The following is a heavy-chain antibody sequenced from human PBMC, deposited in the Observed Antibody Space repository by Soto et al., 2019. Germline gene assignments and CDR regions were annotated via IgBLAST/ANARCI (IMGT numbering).Heavy chain of an antibody. CDR1: GGTFSSYA. CDR2: IIPIFGTA. V-gene: IGHV1-69*13. CDR3: ARDRSIADRQEDYYGMDV. Sequence: SVKVSCKASGGTFSSYAISWVRQAPGQGLEWMGGIIPIFGTANYAQKFQGRVTITADESTSTAYMELSSLRSEDTAVYYCARDRSIADRQEDYYGMDVWGQGTTVTVSS. D-gene: IGHD6-6*01. J-gene: IGHJ6*02.